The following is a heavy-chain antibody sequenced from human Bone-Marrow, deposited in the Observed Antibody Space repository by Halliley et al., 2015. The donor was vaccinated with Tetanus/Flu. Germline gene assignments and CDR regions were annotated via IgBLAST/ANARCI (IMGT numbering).Heavy chain of an antibody. CDR2: IYYSGST. V-gene: IGHV4-59*01. J-gene: IGHJ4*02. CDR3: VRENTDHVGSLD. CDR1: GGSISSYY. D-gene: IGHD1-26*01. Sequence: TLSLTCTVSGGSISSYYWSWIRQPPGKGLEWIGYIYYSGSTTYNPSFNSRVTISLDASENQFSLNLSSMTAADTAVYYCVRENTDHVGSLDWGQGTLVTVSS.